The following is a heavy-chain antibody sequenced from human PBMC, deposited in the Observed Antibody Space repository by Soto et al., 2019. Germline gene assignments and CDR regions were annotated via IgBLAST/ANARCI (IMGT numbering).Heavy chain of an antibody. Sequence: GGSLRLSCAASGFTFSRHGMYWVRQAPGKGLEWVAVIWDDGTNIYYGDPVKGRFTISRDNSKNTLYLQMDSLRADDTAVYYCARGTGHYFYYMDVWGKGTTVTVSS. CDR1: GFTFSRHG. J-gene: IGHJ6*03. CDR3: ARGTGHYFYYMDV. CDR2: IWDDGTNI. D-gene: IGHD1-1*01. V-gene: IGHV3-33*07.